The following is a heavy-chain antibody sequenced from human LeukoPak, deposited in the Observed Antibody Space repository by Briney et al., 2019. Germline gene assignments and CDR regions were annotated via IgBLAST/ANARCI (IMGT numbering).Heavy chain of an antibody. CDR3: ASSPLPDTAMVLNRYYFDY. J-gene: IGHJ4*02. D-gene: IGHD5-18*01. CDR2: VSYDGSNK. Sequence: GGSLRLSCAASGFTFSSYAMHWVRQAPGKGLEWVAVVSYDGSNKYYADSVKGRFTISRDNSKNTLYLQMNSLRAEDTAVYYCASSPLPDTAMVLNRYYFDYWGQGTLVTVSS. V-gene: IGHV3-30-3*01. CDR1: GFTFSSYA.